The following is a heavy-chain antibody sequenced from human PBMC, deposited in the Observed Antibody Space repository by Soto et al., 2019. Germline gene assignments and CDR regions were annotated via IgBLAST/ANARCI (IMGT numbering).Heavy chain of an antibody. Sequence: GESLKISCKGSGYSFTSYWISWVRQMPGKGLEWMGRIDPSDSYTNYSPSFQGHVTISADKSISTAYLQWSSLKASDTAVYYCARGQLLPPPYYYYGMDVWGQGTTVTVSS. CDR2: IDPSDSYT. CDR1: GYSFTSYW. J-gene: IGHJ6*02. V-gene: IGHV5-10-1*01. CDR3: ARGQLLPPPYYYYGMDV. D-gene: IGHD2-2*01.